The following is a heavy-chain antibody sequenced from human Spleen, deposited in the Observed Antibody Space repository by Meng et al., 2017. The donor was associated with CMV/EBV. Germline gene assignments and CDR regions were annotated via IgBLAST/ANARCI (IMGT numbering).Heavy chain of an antibody. V-gene: IGHV4-30-4*08. D-gene: IGHD2-8*01. CDR2: LHASRTT. J-gene: IGHJ5*02. CDR3: ARGYCTDGECSRQGDAFDP. Sequence: SWLRPPPGKGLEWIGYLHASRTTYYNPPLKSRVTTLNDTSKNDFSLKLSTVTAADKAVYFCARGYCTDGECSRQGDAFDPWGQGTLVTVSS.